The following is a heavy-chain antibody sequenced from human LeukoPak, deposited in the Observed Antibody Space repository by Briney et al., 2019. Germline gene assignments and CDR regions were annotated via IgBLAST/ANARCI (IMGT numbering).Heavy chain of an antibody. Sequence: ASVKVSCKASGYTFTGYYMHWVRQASGQGLEWMGRINPNSGGTNYAQKFQGRVTMTRDTSISTAYMELSRLRSDDTAVYYCARDLSSSSLMYDYWGQGTLVTVSS. J-gene: IGHJ4*02. CDR2: INPNSGGT. V-gene: IGHV1-2*06. D-gene: IGHD6-6*01. CDR3: ARDLSSSSLMYDY. CDR1: GYTFTGYY.